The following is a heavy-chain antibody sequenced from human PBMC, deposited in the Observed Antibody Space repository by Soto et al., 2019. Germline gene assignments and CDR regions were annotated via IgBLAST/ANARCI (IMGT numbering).Heavy chain of an antibody. Sequence: ASETLSLTCVVSGYSFNSVHFWGWIRQPPGKGLQWIGSLSQNGGTYRNPSLRSRVTLSVDTSKNQFSLKLTSVTAADAAVYYCADEKMKGARFYGMDVWGQGSTVTVSS. D-gene: IGHD2-15*01. CDR1: GYSFNSVHF. CDR2: LSQNGGT. V-gene: IGHV4-38-2*01. J-gene: IGHJ6*02. CDR3: ADEKMKGARFYGMDV.